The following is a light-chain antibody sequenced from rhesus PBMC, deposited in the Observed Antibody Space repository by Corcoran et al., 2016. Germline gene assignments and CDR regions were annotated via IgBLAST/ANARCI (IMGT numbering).Light chain of an antibody. Sequence: ETVVTQSPATLSLSPGERATLSCRASQRVGSYLAWYQQKPGQAPRLLIYGASRMATGIPDRFSGGGSGTDFTLTISSLEPEDVGVYYCQQSSNLSRTFGQGTKVEIK. V-gene: IGKV3-24*04. CDR1: QRVGSY. J-gene: IGKJ1*01. CDR3: QQSSNLSRT. CDR2: GAS.